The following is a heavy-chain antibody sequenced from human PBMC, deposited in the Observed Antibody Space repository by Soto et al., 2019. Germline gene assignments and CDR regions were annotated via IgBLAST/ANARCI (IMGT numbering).Heavy chain of an antibody. CDR3: AKGAVAGTPTSYYYYGMDV. CDR1: GGTFRTYA. Sequence: QVQLLQSGAEVKKPGSSVRVSCEASGGTFRTYAISWVRQAPGQGLEWMGEIIPIFGTVNYAQRFQGRVTFTTDXXTTTVYMDLRSLRSEDTAAYYCAKGAVAGTPTSYYYYGMDVWGQGTTVTVSS. J-gene: IGHJ6*02. CDR2: IIPIFGTV. V-gene: IGHV1-69*05. D-gene: IGHD6-19*01.